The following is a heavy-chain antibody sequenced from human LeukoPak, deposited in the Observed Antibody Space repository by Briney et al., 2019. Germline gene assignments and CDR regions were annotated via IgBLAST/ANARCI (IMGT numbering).Heavy chain of an antibody. J-gene: IGHJ6*02. D-gene: IGHD3-10*01. Sequence: ASVKVSCKASGYTFTNYGISWVRQAPGQGLEWMGWISAYNGNTNYPQKLQGRVTMTTDTSTSTAYMELRSLRSDDTAVYYCARYGSAREYYYGMDVWGQGTTVTVSS. V-gene: IGHV1-18*01. CDR2: ISAYNGNT. CDR3: ARYGSAREYYYGMDV. CDR1: GYTFTNYG.